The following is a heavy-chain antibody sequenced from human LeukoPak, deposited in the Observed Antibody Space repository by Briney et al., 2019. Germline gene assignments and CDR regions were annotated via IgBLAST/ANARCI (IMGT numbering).Heavy chain of an antibody. CDR1: GFTLSDSY. J-gene: IGHJ1*01. CDR3: AKTRGPLLPEH. Sequence: GGSLRLSCAASGFTLSDSYMSWIRQSPGKGLEWVSHISGSGQIIYYADSMKGRFTISRDNAKNSLYLQMNSLRAEDTAVYYCAKTRGPLLPEHWGQGTLVTVSS. V-gene: IGHV3-11*04. CDR2: ISGSGQII. D-gene: IGHD3-22*01.